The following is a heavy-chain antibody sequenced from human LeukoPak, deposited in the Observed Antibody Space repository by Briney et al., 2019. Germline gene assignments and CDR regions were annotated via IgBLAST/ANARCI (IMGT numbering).Heavy chain of an antibody. Sequence: PGGSLRLSCAASGFTFSSYSMNWVRQAPGKGLEWVSYISSSSSTIYHADSVKGRFTISRGNAKNSLYLQMNSLRAEDTAVYYCARAIRIAAAGGFDYWGQGTLVTVSS. CDR1: GFTFSSYS. CDR2: ISSSSSTI. D-gene: IGHD6-13*01. V-gene: IGHV3-48*01. J-gene: IGHJ4*02. CDR3: ARAIRIAAAGGFDY.